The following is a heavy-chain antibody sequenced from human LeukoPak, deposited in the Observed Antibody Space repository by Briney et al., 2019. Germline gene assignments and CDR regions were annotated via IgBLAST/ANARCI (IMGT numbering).Heavy chain of an antibody. CDR3: AREYSGYGVDY. Sequence: GGSLRLSCAASGFTFSSYEMNWVRQAPGKGLEWVSYISSSGSTIYYADSVKGRFTISRDNAKNSLYLQMNSLRAEDTAVYYCAREYSGYGVDYWCQGTLVTVSS. CDR2: ISSSGSTI. J-gene: IGHJ4*02. D-gene: IGHD5-12*01. V-gene: IGHV3-48*03. CDR1: GFTFSSYE.